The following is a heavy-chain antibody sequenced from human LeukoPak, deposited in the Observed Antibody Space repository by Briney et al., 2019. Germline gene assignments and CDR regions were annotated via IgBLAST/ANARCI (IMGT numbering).Heavy chain of an antibody. J-gene: IGHJ6*02. D-gene: IGHD3-9*01. CDR3: AREVRDYDILTGYYHYYYCGMDV. V-gene: IGHV1-18*01. CDR1: GYTFTSYG. Sequence: ASVKVSCKASGYTFTSYGISWVRQAPGQGLEWMGWISAYNGNTNYAQKLQGRVTMTTDTSTRTAYMELRSLRSDDTGVYYCAREVRDYDILTGYYHYYYCGMDVWGQGPTVTVSS. CDR2: ISAYNGNT.